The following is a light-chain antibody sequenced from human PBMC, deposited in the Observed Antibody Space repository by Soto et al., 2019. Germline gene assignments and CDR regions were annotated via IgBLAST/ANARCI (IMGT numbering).Light chain of an antibody. J-gene: IGLJ1*01. Sequence: QSALTQPPSASGSPGQSVTISCTGTSSDVVAYNYVSWYQRLPGKAPKLIIYEVSKWPSGVPDRFSGSKSGNTASLTVSGLQAEDEADYYCTSYAGTYSFFYVFGTGTKVTVL. CDR3: TSYAGTYSFFYV. CDR1: SSDVVAYNY. CDR2: EVS. V-gene: IGLV2-8*01.